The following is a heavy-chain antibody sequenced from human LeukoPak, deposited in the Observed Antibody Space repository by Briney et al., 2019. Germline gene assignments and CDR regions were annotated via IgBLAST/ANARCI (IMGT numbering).Heavy chain of an antibody. Sequence: ASVKVSCKASGYTFTXYYMHWVRQAPGQGLEWMGWINPNSGGTNYAQKFQGRVTMTRDTSISTAYMELSRLRSDDTAVYYCARGENFHYGDYDLGEEWGQGTLVTVSS. CDR3: ARGENFHYGDYDLGEE. CDR1: GYTFTXYY. V-gene: IGHV1-2*02. J-gene: IGHJ4*02. CDR2: INPNSGGT. D-gene: IGHD4-17*01.